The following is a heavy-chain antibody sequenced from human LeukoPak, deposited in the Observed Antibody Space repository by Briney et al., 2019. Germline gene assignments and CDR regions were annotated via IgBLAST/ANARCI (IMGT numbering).Heavy chain of an antibody. Sequence: SETLSLTCTVSGGSISSYYWSWIRQPPGKGLEWIGYIYYSESTNYNPSLKSRVTISVDTSKNQFSLKLSSVTAADTAVYYCARDVGGSGQIDYWGQGTLVTVSS. CDR3: ARDVGGSGQIDY. V-gene: IGHV4-59*01. CDR1: GGSISSYY. D-gene: IGHD3-10*01. J-gene: IGHJ4*02. CDR2: IYYSEST.